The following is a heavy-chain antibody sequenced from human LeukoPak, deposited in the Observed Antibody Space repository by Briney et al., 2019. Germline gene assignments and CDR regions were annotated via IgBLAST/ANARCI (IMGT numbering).Heavy chain of an antibody. J-gene: IGHJ4*02. CDR3: AVGYYYGSGRPTGDFDY. D-gene: IGHD3-10*01. Sequence: GGSLRLSCAASGFTFDDYAMHWVRHAPRKGLEWVSLISWDGGSTYYADSVKGRFTISRDNSKNSLYLQMNSLRAEDTALYYCAVGYYYGSGRPTGDFDYWGQGTLVTVSS. V-gene: IGHV3-43D*03. CDR2: ISWDGGST. CDR1: GFTFDDYA.